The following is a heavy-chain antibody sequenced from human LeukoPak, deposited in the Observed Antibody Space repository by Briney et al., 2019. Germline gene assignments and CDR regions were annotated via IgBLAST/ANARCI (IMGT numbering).Heavy chain of an antibody. CDR2: INSDGSST. CDR1: GFTFSSYW. CDR3: ARGSDYATTDY. J-gene: IGHJ4*02. V-gene: IGHV3-74*01. D-gene: IGHD4-17*01. Sequence: GGSPRLSCAASGFTFSSYWMHWVRQAPGKGLVWVSRINSDGSSTSYADSVKGRFTISRDNAKNTLYLQMNSLRAEDTALYYCARGSDYATTDYWGQGTLVTVSS.